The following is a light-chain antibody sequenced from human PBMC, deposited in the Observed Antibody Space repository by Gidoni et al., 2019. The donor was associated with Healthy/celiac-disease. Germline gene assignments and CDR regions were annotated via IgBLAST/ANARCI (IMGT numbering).Light chain of an antibody. CDR3: QQYNNWRT. V-gene: IGKV3-15*01. CDR1: QSVSSN. Sequence: EIVLTQSPVTLSVSPGERATLSCRASQSVSSNLAWYQQKPGQAPRLLIYGASSSATGVPARFSGRRSGTECALTIGSLQSEDFAVYYCQQYNNWRTFGQGTKVEIK. CDR2: GAS. J-gene: IGKJ1*01.